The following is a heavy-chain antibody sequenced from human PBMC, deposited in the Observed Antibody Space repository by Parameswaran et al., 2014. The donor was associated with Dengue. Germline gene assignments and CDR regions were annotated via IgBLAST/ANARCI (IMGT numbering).Heavy chain of an antibody. J-gene: IGHJ3*02. CDR3: AHLASVGDAFDI. Sequence: PGKALEWLALIYWDDDKRYSPSLKSRLTITKDTSKNQVVLTLTNMDPVDTATYYCAHLASVGDAFDIWGQGDNGHHLL. D-gene: IGHD2-15*01. CDR2: IYWDDDK. V-gene: IGHV2-5*02.